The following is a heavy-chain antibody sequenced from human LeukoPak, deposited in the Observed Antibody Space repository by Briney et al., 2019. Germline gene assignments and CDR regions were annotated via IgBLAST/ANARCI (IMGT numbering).Heavy chain of an antibody. CDR3: ATSSEGGYSYGSDIDY. V-gene: IGHV1-2*06. Sequence: RASVKVSCKASGYTFTAYYMYWVRQAPGQGLECMGRINPNSGGTNYAQKFQGRVTMTRDTSISTAYMELSRPRSDDTAVYYCATSSEGGYSYGSDIDYWGQGSLVTVSS. J-gene: IGHJ4*02. D-gene: IGHD5-18*01. CDR1: GYTFTAYY. CDR2: INPNSGGT.